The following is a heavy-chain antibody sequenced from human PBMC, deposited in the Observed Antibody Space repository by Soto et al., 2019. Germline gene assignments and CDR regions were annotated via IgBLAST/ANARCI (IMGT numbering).Heavy chain of an antibody. Sequence: EVQLVESGGGLVQPGGSLRLSCAASGFTVSSYYMTWVRQAPGQGLEWVSVISSGGSTYYADSVKGRFTISRDNSKNTLYLQMNRLRADDTAVYYGARDTLGGAYNFWHGGQGTLVTVSS. J-gene: IGHJ4*02. CDR3: ARDTLGGAYNFWH. D-gene: IGHD3-3*01. CDR1: GFTVSSYY. V-gene: IGHV3-66*01. CDR2: ISSGGST.